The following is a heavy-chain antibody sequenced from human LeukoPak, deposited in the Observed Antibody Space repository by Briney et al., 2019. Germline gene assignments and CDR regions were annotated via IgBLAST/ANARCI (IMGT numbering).Heavy chain of an antibody. Sequence: PGGSLRLSCAASGFTFSSYAMSWVRQAPGKGLEWVSASSGSGGSTYYADSVKGRFTISRDNSKNTLYLQMNSLRAEDTAVYYCAKDWVRGYSYGYVYYFDYWGQGTLVTVS. J-gene: IGHJ4*02. D-gene: IGHD5-18*01. V-gene: IGHV3-23*01. CDR2: SSGSGGST. CDR1: GFTFSSYA. CDR3: AKDWVRGYSYGYVYYFDY.